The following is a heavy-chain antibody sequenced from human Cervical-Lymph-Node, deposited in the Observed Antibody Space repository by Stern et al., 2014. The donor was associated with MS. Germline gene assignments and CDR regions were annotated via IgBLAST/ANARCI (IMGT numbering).Heavy chain of an antibody. CDR2: ISGDNGQT. Sequence: VQLVQSGGEVKKPGASVKVSCKASGYSFTRVGITWVRQAPGQGLEWMGWISGDNGQTNYAQRLRGRVTMTTDTSTSTAYVEVRSLRSDDTAVYYCARDAGAAADYWGQGTLVAVSS. J-gene: IGHJ4*02. CDR1: GYSFTRVG. V-gene: IGHV1-18*01. D-gene: IGHD1-26*01. CDR3: ARDAGAAADY.